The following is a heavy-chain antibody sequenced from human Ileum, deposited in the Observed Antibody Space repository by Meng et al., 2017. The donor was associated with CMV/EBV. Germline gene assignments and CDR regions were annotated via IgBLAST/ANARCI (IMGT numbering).Heavy chain of an antibody. CDR3: AIGSSGWSGWFDP. J-gene: IGHJ5*02. D-gene: IGHD6-19*01. V-gene: IGHV1-69*05. Sequence: SVKVSCKASGGTFSSYAISWVRQAPGQGLEWMGGIIPIFGTANYAQKFQGRVTITTDESTSTAYMELSSLRPEDTAVYYCAIGSSGWSGWFDPWGQGTLVTVSS. CDR2: IIPIFGTA. CDR1: GGTFSSYA.